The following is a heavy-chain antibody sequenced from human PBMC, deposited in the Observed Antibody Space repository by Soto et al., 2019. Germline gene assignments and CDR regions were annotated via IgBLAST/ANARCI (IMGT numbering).Heavy chain of an antibody. CDR1: GLTFSSYA. CDR3: ARPRFLEWLLPDY. CDR2: ISYDGSNK. J-gene: IGHJ4*02. V-gene: IGHV3-30-3*01. Sequence: QVQLVESGGGVVQPGRSLRLSCAASGLTFSSYAMHWVRQAPGKGLEWVAVISYDGSNKYYADSVKGRFTISRDNSKNTLYLQMNSLRAEDTAVYYCARPRFLEWLLPDYWGQGTLVTVSS. D-gene: IGHD3-3*01.